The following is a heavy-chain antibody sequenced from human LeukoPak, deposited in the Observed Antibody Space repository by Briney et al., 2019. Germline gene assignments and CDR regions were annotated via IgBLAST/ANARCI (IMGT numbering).Heavy chain of an antibody. CDR3: AREVPGAIFGK. Sequence: SETLSLTCTVSGGSISSYYWSWIRQPPGKGLEWIGYIYYSGSTNYNPSLKSRVTISVDTSKNQFSLKLSSVTAADTAVYYCAREVPGAIFGKWGQGTLVTVSS. V-gene: IGHV4-59*01. CDR2: IYYSGST. D-gene: IGHD3-3*01. J-gene: IGHJ4*02. CDR1: GGSISSYY.